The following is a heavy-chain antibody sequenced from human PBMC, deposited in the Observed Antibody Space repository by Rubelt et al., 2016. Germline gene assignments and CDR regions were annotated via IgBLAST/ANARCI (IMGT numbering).Heavy chain of an antibody. Sequence: QVQLVESGGGVVQPGRSLRLSCAASGFTFSSYGMHWVRQAPGKGLEWVAVIWYDGSNKYYADSVKGRFTISRDNSKNTLYLQMNSLRAEDTAVYYCARDGRPFIDGMDVWGQGTTVTVSS. V-gene: IGHV3-30*19. J-gene: IGHJ6*02. CDR3: ARDGRPFIDGMDV. CDR2: IWYDGSNK. D-gene: IGHD2/OR15-2a*01. CDR1: GFTFSSYG.